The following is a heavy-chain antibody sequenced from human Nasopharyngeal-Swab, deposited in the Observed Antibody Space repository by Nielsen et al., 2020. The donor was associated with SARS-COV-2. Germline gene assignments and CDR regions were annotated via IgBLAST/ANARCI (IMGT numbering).Heavy chain of an antibody. Sequence: SETLSLTCTVSGGSISSSSYYWGWIRQPPGKGLEWIGSIYYSGSTYYNPSLKSRVTISVDTSKHQFSLKLSSVTAADTAVYYCASGVAAITMIVVVIRATWFDPWGQGTLVTVSS. CDR1: GGSISSSSYY. J-gene: IGHJ5*02. D-gene: IGHD3-22*01. V-gene: IGHV4-39*01. CDR3: ASGVAAITMIVVVIRATWFDP. CDR2: IYYSGST.